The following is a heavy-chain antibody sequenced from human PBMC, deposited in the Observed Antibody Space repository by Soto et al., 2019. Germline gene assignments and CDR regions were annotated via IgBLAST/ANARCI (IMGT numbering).Heavy chain of an antibody. CDR1: GGSISSGDYY. Sequence: QVQLQESGPGLVKPSQTLSLTCTVSGGSISSGDYYWSWIRQPPGKGLEWIGYIYYSGSTYYNPSLKSRVTISVDTSKNQFSLKLSSVTAADTAVYYCARVLPDTYCGGDCYPGGWFDPWGQGTLVTVSS. CDR3: ARVLPDTYCGGDCYPGGWFDP. V-gene: IGHV4-30-4*01. D-gene: IGHD2-21*02. CDR2: IYYSGST. J-gene: IGHJ5*02.